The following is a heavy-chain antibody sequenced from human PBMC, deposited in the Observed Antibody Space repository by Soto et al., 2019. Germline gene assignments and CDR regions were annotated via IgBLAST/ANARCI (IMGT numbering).Heavy chain of an antibody. CDR2: IVVGSGNT. V-gene: IGHV1-58*02. Sequence: ASVKVSCKASGFTFTSSAMQWVRQARGQRLEWIGWIVVGSGNTNYAQKFQERVTITRDMSTSTAYMELSSLRSEDTAVYYCAALAARRKDEYSYYYYMDVWGKGTPVTVSS. CDR3: AALAARRKDEYSYYYYMDV. D-gene: IGHD6-6*01. CDR1: GFTFTSSA. J-gene: IGHJ6*03.